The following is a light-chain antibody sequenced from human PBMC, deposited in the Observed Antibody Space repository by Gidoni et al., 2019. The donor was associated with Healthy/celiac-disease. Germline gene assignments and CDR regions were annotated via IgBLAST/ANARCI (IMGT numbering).Light chain of an antibody. CDR3: QQTATMPLT. V-gene: IGKV1-39*01. CDR1: QSIVTY. J-gene: IGKJ4*01. CDR2: AKS. Sequence: IQMTQSPSSLSASVGDTVSIPCRASQSIVTYLHWYQQKPGKAPDLLIYAKSTLKSGVPARFSGSGNGTHFTLTIRCLQPEDFAVYHCQQTATMPLTFGGGTKVEIK.